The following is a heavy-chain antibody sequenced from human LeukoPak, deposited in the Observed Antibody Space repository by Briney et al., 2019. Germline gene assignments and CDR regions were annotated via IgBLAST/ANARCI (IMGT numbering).Heavy chain of an antibody. CDR3: ARSAGDCSNGVCYSYNWFDP. CDR2: IYPDDSDT. J-gene: IGHJ5*02. V-gene: IGHV5-51*01. D-gene: IGHD2-8*01. CDR1: AHSFANSW. Sequence: GESLKISCKGSAHSFANSWIAWVRQKPGKGLEWMGLIYPDDSDTRYSPSFEGQVTISADKSISAAYLQWSSLRASDTAMYYCARSAGDCSNGVCYSYNWFDPWGQGTLVTVSS.